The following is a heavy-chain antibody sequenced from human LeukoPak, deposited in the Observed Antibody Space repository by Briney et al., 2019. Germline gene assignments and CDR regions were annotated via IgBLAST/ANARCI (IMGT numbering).Heavy chain of an antibody. V-gene: IGHV3-30*19. Sequence: GGSLRLSCAASGFVFSTYGMHWVRQAPGKGLEWVAVISYDGSNKYYADSVKGRFTISRDNSKNTLYLQMNSLRAEDTAVYYCARDRTPGIAVAGTFDYWGQGTLVTVSS. CDR1: GFVFSTYG. J-gene: IGHJ4*02. CDR2: ISYDGSNK. D-gene: IGHD6-19*01. CDR3: ARDRTPGIAVAGTFDY.